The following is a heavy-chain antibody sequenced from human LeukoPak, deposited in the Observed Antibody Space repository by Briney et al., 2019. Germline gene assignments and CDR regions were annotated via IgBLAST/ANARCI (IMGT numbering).Heavy chain of an antibody. CDR1: GFTFSSYG. J-gene: IGHJ4*02. Sequence: GGSLRLSCAASGFTFSSYGMNWVRQGPGKGLEWVSGISGSGDITYYADSVKGRFTISRDNAKNSLYLQMNSLRAEDTAVYYCARESWASLVWFGNPQFDYWGQGTLVTVSS. CDR2: ISGSGDIT. D-gene: IGHD3-10*01. CDR3: ARESWASLVWFGNPQFDY. V-gene: IGHV3-21*01.